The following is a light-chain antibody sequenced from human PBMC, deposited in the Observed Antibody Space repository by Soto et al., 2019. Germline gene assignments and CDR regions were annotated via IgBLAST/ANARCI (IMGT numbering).Light chain of an antibody. J-gene: IGLJ3*02. CDR3: AAWDDSLGTV. V-gene: IGLV1-44*01. CDR2: SNN. Sequence: QSVLTQPPSASGTPGQRVTISCSGSSSNIGSNTVNWYQQLPGTAPKLLIYSNNQRPSGVPDRFSGSKSGTSASLAISGLQSEDEAYYYCAAWDDSLGTVFGGGTKLTVL. CDR1: SSNIGSNT.